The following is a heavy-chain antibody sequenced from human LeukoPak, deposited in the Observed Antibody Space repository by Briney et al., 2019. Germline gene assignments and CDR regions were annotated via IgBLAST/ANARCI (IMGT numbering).Heavy chain of an antibody. J-gene: IGHJ4*02. CDR3: AKELRGGSIWRYYFDY. V-gene: IGHV3-30*18. D-gene: IGHD6-13*01. CDR1: GFTFSNYG. Sequence: GGSLRLSCAASGFTFSNYGMHWVRQAPGKGLEWVALISNDGSNIYYADSVQGRFTISRDNSKNTLYLQMNTLGAEDTAVYYRAKELRGGSIWRYYFDYWGQGTLVIVSS. CDR2: ISNDGSNI.